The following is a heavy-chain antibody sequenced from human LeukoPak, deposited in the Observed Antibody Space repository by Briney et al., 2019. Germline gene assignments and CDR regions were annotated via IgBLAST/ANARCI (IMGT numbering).Heavy chain of an antibody. CDR2: ISGSGGST. CDR3: AKDGPYCTSSTCYIKGWLDP. J-gene: IGHJ5*02. CDR1: GFTFSSYA. D-gene: IGHD2-2*02. Sequence: PGGSLRLSCAASGFTFSSYAMSWVRQAPGKGLEWVSAISGSGGSTYYADSVKGRFTISRDNSKNTLYLQMNSLRAEDTAVYYCAKDGPYCTSSTCYIKGWLDPWGQGTLVTVSS. V-gene: IGHV3-23*01.